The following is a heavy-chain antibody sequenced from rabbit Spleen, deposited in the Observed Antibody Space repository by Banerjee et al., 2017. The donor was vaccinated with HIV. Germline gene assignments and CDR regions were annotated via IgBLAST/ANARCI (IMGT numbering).Heavy chain of an antibody. CDR1: GFSFSSNW. CDR2: IDTNDGDS. D-gene: IGHD1-1*01. V-gene: IGHV1S45*01. CDR3: ARNYVNAFDP. Sequence: LEESGGGLVKPGGTLTLPCTVSGFSFSSNWICWVRQAPGKGLELIACIDTNDGDSDSANWTKGRFTTTKTSSTTVTLQMTILTAADTASYCGARNYVNAFDPWGQGTLVTVS. J-gene: IGHJ2*01.